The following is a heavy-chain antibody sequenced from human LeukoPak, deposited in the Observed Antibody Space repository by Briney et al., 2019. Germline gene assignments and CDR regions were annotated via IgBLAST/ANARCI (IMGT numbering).Heavy chain of an antibody. CDR2: IKTDGSST. CDR1: GFTFSSYW. V-gene: IGHV3-74*01. CDR3: ARDRETNYIYYYMDV. Sequence: GGSLRLSYAASGFTFSSYWMHWVRQAPGKGLVWVSRIKTDGSSTTYADSVKGRFTISRDNAKNTLYLQMYSLRAEDTAVYYCARDRETNYIYYYMDVWGKGTTVTVSS. D-gene: IGHD4/OR15-4a*01. J-gene: IGHJ6*03.